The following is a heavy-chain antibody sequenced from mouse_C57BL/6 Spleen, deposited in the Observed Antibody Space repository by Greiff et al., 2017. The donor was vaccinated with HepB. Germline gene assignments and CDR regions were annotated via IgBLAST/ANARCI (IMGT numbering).Heavy chain of an antibody. J-gene: IGHJ2*01. D-gene: IGHD1-1*01. CDR2: INPYNGGT. V-gene: IGHV1-19*01. CDR3: ARRDGSVYYFDY. CDR1: GYTFTDYY. Sequence: VQLKESGPVLVKPGASVKMSCKASGYTFTDYYMNWVKQSHGKSLEWIGVINPYNGGTSYNQKFKGKATLTVDKSSSTAYMELNSLTSEDSAVYYCARRDGSVYYFDYWGQGTTLTVSS.